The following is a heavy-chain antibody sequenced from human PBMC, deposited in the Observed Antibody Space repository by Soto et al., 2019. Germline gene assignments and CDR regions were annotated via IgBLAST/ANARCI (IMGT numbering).Heavy chain of an antibody. V-gene: IGHV4-31*03. CDR2: IFHSGST. J-gene: IGHJ4*02. D-gene: IGHD2-21*02. Sequence: HVQLQESGPGLVKPTQTLSLTCTVSGGSISSGGYYWSWIRQHPGKGLEWIGYIFHSGSTYYNPSLRSRVTTSVDTSKNQFSLKLSSVTAADTAVYYCARGGDYDNYFDYWGQGTLVTVSS. CDR3: ARGGDYDNYFDY. CDR1: GGSISSGGYY.